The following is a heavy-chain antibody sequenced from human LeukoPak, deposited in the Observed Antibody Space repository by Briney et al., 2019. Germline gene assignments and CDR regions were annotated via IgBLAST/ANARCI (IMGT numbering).Heavy chain of an antibody. CDR1: GYSFTTYY. Sequence: ASVKVSCQASGYSFTTYYIHWVRQAPGQGLEWMGWINPNSDDTNYPQNFQGRVTMTRDTSINTAYMGLSRLKSDDTAVYYCARGHSSAFFTFDYWGQGTLVTVSS. J-gene: IGHJ4*02. D-gene: IGHD6-19*01. V-gene: IGHV1-2*02. CDR2: INPNSDDT. CDR3: ARGHSSAFFTFDY.